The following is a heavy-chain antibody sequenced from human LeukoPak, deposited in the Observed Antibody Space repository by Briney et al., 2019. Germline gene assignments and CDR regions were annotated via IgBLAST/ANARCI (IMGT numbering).Heavy chain of an antibody. D-gene: IGHD5-24*01. CDR2: ISYEGSNE. J-gene: IGHJ4*02. V-gene: IGHV3-30-3*01. Sequence: GGSLRLSCAASGFTFSSYAMSWVRQAPGKGLEWVAVISYEGSNEYYADSVKGRFTISRDNSKNTLYLQMNSLRAEDTAVYYCARSGSLMATMDYWGQGTLVTVSS. CDR3: ARSGSLMATMDY. CDR1: GFTFSSYA.